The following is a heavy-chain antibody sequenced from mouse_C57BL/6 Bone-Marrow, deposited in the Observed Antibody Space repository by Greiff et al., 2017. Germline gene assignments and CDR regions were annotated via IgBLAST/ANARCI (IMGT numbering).Heavy chain of an antibody. J-gene: IGHJ2*01. CDR3: ARRRKSGQLRLRLDY. D-gene: IGHD3-2*02. CDR1: GYTFTDHT. Sequence: QVQLQQSDAELVKPGASVKISCKVSGYTFTDHTIHWMKQRPEQGLEWIGYIYPRDGSTKYNEKFKGKATLTADKSSSTAYMQLSSLTSEDSAVYYCARRRKSGQLRLRLDYWGQGTTLTVSS. CDR2: IYPRDGST. V-gene: IGHV1-78*01.